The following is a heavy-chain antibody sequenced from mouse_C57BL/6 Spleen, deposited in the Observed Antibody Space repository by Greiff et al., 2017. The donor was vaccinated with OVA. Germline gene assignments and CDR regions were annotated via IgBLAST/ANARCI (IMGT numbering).Heavy chain of an antibody. CDR1: GFTFSSYA. CDR2: ISDGGSYT. Sequence: EVKLQESGGGLVKPGGSLKLSCAASGFTFSSYAMSWVRQTPEKRLDWVATISDGGSYTYYPDNVKGRFTISRDNAKINLYLHMSHLKSEDTAMYYCASDDYLGRSHYAMDYWGQGTSVTVAS. V-gene: IGHV5-4*03. CDR3: ASDDYLGRSHYAMDY. J-gene: IGHJ4*01. D-gene: IGHD1-1*01.